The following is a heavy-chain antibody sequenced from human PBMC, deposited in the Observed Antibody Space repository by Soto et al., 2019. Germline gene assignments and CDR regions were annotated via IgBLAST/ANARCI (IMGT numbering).Heavy chain of an antibody. D-gene: IGHD1-1*01. V-gene: IGHV4-30-2*01. Sequence: PLSLMGAVAGGCISSGGYSWSWIRQPRGKGLEWIGYIYHSGSTYYNPSLKSRVTISVDRSKNQFSLKLSSVTAADTAVYYCARAVTGTTEAAGYYFDGWGQGTLVTVSS. CDR1: GGCISSGGYS. J-gene: IGHJ4*02. CDR3: ARAVTGTTEAAGYYFDG. CDR2: IYHSGST.